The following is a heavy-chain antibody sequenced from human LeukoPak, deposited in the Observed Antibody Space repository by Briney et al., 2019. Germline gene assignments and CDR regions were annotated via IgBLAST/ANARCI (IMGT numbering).Heavy chain of an antibody. Sequence: SETPSLTCTVSGGSISSGDYYWSWIRQPPGKGLEWIGYIYYSGSTYYNPSLKSRVTISVDTSKNQFSLKLCSVTAADTAVYYCARDSSDMVRGVINYYYYYMDVWGKGTTVTVSS. CDR2: IYYSGST. CDR3: ARDSSDMVRGVINYYYYYMDV. D-gene: IGHD3-10*01. CDR1: GGSISSGDYY. V-gene: IGHV4-30-4*08. J-gene: IGHJ6*03.